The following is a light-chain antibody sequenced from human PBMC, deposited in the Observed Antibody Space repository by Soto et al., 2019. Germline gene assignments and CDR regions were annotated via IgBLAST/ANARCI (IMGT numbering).Light chain of an antibody. V-gene: IGKV1-39*01. CDR1: ESIARH. CDR2: AAS. J-gene: IGKJ5*01. CDR3: QQTYSTLSIT. Sequence: DIQMTQSPSSLSASVGDRVTITCRASESIARHLNWYQQKPGKAPKLLIYAASSLQNGVPSRFRGGGSGTDFTRTISNLQPEDFATYYCQQTYSTLSITCGQGTRLEIK.